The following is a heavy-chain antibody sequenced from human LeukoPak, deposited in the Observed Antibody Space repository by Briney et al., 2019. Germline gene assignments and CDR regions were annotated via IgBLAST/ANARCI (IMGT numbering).Heavy chain of an antibody. CDR3: ARADVWGSYRSVPYGMDV. D-gene: IGHD3-16*02. CDR2: ISAYNGNT. Sequence: ASVKVSCKPSGYTFTSYGISWVRQAPGQGLEWMGWISAYNGNTNYAQKLQGRVTMTTDTSTSTAYMELRSLRSDDTAVYYCARADVWGSYRSVPYGMDVWGQGTTVTVSS. CDR1: GYTFTSYG. J-gene: IGHJ6*02. V-gene: IGHV1-18*01.